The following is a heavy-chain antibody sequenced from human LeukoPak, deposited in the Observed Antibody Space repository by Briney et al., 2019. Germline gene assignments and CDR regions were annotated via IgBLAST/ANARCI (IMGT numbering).Heavy chain of an antibody. J-gene: IGHJ4*02. CDR2: ISGSGGST. D-gene: IGHD2-21*02. CDR3: AKVAGAYSRVVVTAEY. Sequence: PGGSLRLSCAASGFTFSSYTMSWVRQAPGKGLEWVSAISGSGGSTYYADSVKGRFTISRDNTKNTLYLQMHSLRAEDTAVYYCAKVAGAYSRVVVTAEYWGQGTLVTVSS. CDR1: GFTFSSYT. V-gene: IGHV3-23*01.